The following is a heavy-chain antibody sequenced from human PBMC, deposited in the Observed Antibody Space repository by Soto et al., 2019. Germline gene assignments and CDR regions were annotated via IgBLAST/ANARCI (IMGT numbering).Heavy chain of an antibody. V-gene: IGHV4-4*02. D-gene: IGHD3-10*01. CDR2: IYHSGST. CDR1: GGSISSSNW. Sequence: SETLSLTCAVSGGSISSSNWRSWVRQPPGKGLEWIGEIYHSGSTNYNPSLKSRVTISVDKSKNQFSLKLSSVTAADTAVYYCARSPYYDYYYYYGMDVWGQGTTVTVSS. J-gene: IGHJ6*02. CDR3: ARSPYYDYYYYYGMDV.